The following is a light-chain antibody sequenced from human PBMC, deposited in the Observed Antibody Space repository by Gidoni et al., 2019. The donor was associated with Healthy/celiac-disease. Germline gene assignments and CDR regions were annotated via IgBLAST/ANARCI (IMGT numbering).Light chain of an antibody. J-gene: IGKJ2*01. Sequence: DIVMTQSTDSLAVSLGERATINCKSSQSVLYSSNNKNYLAWYQQKPGQPPKLLIYWASTRESGVPDRFSGSGPGTDFTLTISSLQAEDVAVYYCQQYYSTPPTFGQGTKLEVK. V-gene: IGKV4-1*01. CDR2: WAS. CDR3: QQYYSTPPT. CDR1: QSVLYSSNNKNY.